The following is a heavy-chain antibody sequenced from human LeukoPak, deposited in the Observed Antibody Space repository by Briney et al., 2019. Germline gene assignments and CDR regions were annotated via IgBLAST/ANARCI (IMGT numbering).Heavy chain of an antibody. V-gene: IGHV3-53*01. D-gene: IGHD6-19*01. CDR1: GFTVSSNY. CDR2: IYSGGST. Sequence: GGSLRLSCAASGFTVSSNYISWVRQAPGKGLEWVSVIYSGGSTYYADSVKGRFTISRDNSKNTLYLQMNSLRAEDTAVYYCARDYSSGWYYFDYWGQGTLVTASS. CDR3: ARDYSSGWYYFDY. J-gene: IGHJ4*02.